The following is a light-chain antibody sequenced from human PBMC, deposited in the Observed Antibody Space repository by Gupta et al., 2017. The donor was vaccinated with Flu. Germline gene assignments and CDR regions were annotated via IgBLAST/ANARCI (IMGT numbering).Light chain of an antibody. J-gene: IGKJ2*01. Sequence: EIVMMQSPVTLSVSPGERVTLSCRASQSVGIKLAWYQQIPGQAPKVLMYGASTRATGIPARFSGSGSGTDFTLTISSLQSDEFAVYYCQQEYIWPYTFGQGTKLE. CDR1: QSVGIK. CDR3: QQEYIWPYT. CDR2: GAS. V-gene: IGKV3-15*01.